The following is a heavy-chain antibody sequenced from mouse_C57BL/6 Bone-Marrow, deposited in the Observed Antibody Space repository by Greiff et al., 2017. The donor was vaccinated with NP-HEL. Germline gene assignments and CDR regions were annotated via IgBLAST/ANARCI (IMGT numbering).Heavy chain of an antibody. J-gene: IGHJ4*01. V-gene: IGHV1-63*01. CDR2: IYPGGGYT. CDR1: GYTFTNYW. CDR3: ARGGALYYYAMDY. D-gene: IGHD2-3*01. Sequence: QVQLQQSGAELVRPGTSVKMSCKASGYTFTNYWIGWAKQRPGHGLEWIGDIYPGGGYTNYNEKFKDKATLTADKSSSTAYMQLSSLTYEDSAVYYCARGGALYYYAMDYWGQGTSVTVSS.